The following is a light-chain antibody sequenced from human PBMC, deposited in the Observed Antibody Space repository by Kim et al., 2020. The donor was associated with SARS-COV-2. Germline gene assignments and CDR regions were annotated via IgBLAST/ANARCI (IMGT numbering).Light chain of an antibody. CDR1: SSDVGGYNY. CDR3: SSYTSSSTVV. Sequence: QSALTQTASVSGSPGQSITISCTGTSSDVGGYNYVSWYQQHPGKAPKLMIYDVSNRPSGVSNRFSGSKSGNTASLTISGLQAEDEADCYCSSYTSSSTVVFGGGTQLTVL. J-gene: IGLJ2*01. V-gene: IGLV2-14*03. CDR2: DVS.